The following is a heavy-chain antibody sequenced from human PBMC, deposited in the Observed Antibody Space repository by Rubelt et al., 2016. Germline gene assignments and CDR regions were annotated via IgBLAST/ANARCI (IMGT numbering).Heavy chain of an antibody. CDR2: INHSGST. D-gene: IGHD6-13*01. CDR3: ARGRRGSSSWLGRDYYGMDV. Sequence: QVQLQQWGAGLLKPSETLSLTCAVYGGSFSGYYWSWIRQPPGKGLEWIGEINHSGSTNYNPSLKSRVTISVGTSKNQCSLKLSSVTAADTAVYYCARGRRGSSSWLGRDYYGMDVWGQGTTVTVSS. J-gene: IGHJ6*02. V-gene: IGHV4-34*01. CDR1: GGSFSGYY.